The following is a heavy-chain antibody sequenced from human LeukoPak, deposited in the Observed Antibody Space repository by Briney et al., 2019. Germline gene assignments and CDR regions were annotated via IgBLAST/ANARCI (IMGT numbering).Heavy chain of an antibody. CDR2: ISSSGSTI. CDR3: ARDDCSSTSCYWYFDL. V-gene: IGHV3-11*01. Sequence: PGGSLRLSCAASGFAFSDHYMSWIRQAPGKGLEWVSYISSSGSTIYYADSVKGRFTISRDNAKNSLYLQMNSLRAEDTAVYYCARDDCSSTSCYWYFDLWGRGTLVTVSS. D-gene: IGHD2-2*01. CDR1: GFAFSDHY. J-gene: IGHJ2*01.